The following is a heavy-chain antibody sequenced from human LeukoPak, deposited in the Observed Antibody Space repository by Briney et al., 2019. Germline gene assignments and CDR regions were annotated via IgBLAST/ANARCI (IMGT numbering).Heavy chain of an antibody. Sequence: ASVKVSCKASGYTFTGYYMRWVRQAPGQGLEWMGWINPNSGGTNYAQKFQGRVTMTRDTSISTAYMELSRLRSDDTAVYYCAREAVAELGFDPWGQGTLVTVSS. J-gene: IGHJ5*02. CDR3: AREAVAELGFDP. CDR1: GYTFTGYY. V-gene: IGHV1-2*02. D-gene: IGHD6-19*01. CDR2: INPNSGGT.